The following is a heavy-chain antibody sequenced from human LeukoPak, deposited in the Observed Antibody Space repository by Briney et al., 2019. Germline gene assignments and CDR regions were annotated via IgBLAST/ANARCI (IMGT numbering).Heavy chain of an antibody. D-gene: IGHD2-15*01. CDR2: ISYDGSNK. CDR3: AKSSTAAGLDY. V-gene: IGHV3-30*18. Sequence: PGGSLRLSCAASGFTFSSYGMHWVRQAPGKGLEWVAVISYDGSNKYYADSVKGRFTISRDNSKNTLYLQMNSLRAEDTAVYYCAKSSTAAGLDYWGQGTLVTVSS. J-gene: IGHJ4*02. CDR1: GFTFSSYG.